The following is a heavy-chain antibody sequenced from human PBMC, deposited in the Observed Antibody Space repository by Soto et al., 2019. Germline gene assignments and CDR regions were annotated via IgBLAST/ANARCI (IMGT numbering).Heavy chain of an antibody. J-gene: IGHJ6*02. CDR3: AINGIVVVPAAIGSYGMGV. CDR2: IIPIFGTA. D-gene: IGHD2-2*02. Sequence: QVQLVQSGAEVKKPGSSVKVSCKASGGTFSSYAISWVRQAPGQGLEWMGGIIPIFGTANYAQKFQGRVTITADESTSTAYMELSSLRSEDTAVYYCAINGIVVVPAAIGSYGMGVWGQGTTVTVSS. CDR1: GGTFSSYA. V-gene: IGHV1-69*01.